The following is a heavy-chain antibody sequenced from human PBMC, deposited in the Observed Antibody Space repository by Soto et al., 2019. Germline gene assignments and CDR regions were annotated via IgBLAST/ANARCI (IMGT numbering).Heavy chain of an antibody. J-gene: IGHJ3*02. CDR2: IWYDGSNK. Sequence: PGGSLRLSCAASGFTFSSYGMHWVRQAPGKGLEWVAVIWYDGSNKYYADSVKGRFTISRGNSKNTLYLQMNSLRAEDTAVYYCARGHSFSYSFEIWGQETMVTVSS. V-gene: IGHV3-33*01. CDR3: ARGHSFSYSFEI. D-gene: IGHD2-21*01. CDR1: GFTFSSYG.